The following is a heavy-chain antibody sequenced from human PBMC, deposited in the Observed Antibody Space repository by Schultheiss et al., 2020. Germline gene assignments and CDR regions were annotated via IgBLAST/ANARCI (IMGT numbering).Heavy chain of an antibody. CDR1: GFTFSDYY. CDR2: ISSSSSYT. CDR3: ARQGVPTALYAVGSWFDP. J-gene: IGHJ5*02. V-gene: IGHV3-11*03. Sequence: GGSLRLSCAASGFTFSDYYMSWIRQAPGKGLEWVSYISSSSSYTNYADSVKGRFTISRDNAKNSLYLQMNSLRAEDTAVYYCARQGVPTALYAVGSWFDPWGQGTLVTVSS. D-gene: IGHD2-2*01.